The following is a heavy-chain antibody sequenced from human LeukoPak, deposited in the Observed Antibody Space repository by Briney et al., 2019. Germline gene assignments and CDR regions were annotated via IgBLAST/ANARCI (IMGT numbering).Heavy chain of an antibody. V-gene: IGHV3-23*01. D-gene: IGHD3-9*01. CDR1: GFTFSSYA. Sequence: GGSLRLSCAASGFTFSSYAMSWVRQAPGKGLEWVSAISGSGGSTYYADSVKGRFTISRDNSKNTLYLQMNSLRAEDTAVYYCAKDRRYFDWLLMGGCYFDYWGQGTLVTVSS. CDR3: AKDRRYFDWLLMGGCYFDY. J-gene: IGHJ4*02. CDR2: ISGSGGST.